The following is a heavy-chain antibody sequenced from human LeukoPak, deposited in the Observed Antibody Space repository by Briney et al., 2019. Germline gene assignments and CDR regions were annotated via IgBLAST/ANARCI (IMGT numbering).Heavy chain of an antibody. Sequence: GESLKISFKGSGXSFTTYCVGWVRQMPGKGMEWMGIIYPGDSDTRYSPSFQGQVTISADKSTSTAYLQWSSLKASDTAMYYCARSQVVATGDYWGQGTLVTVSS. CDR2: IYPGDSDT. CDR1: GXSFTTYC. V-gene: IGHV5-51*01. J-gene: IGHJ4*02. D-gene: IGHD2-15*01. CDR3: ARSQVVATGDY.